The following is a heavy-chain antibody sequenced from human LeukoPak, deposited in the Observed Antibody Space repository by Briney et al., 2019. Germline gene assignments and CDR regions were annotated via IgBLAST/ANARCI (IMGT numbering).Heavy chain of an antibody. CDR3: ARDCSGRNWARDFDY. Sequence: GGSLRLSCAASGFTFSEYSLIWVRQAPGEGLEWVSYIGSNSRTIYYADSVKGRFTMSRDNDKNSMYLQMNSLRAEDTAVYYCARDCSGRNWARDFDYWGQGTLVTVSS. V-gene: IGHV3-48*01. CDR2: IGSNSRTI. J-gene: IGHJ4*02. CDR1: GFTFSEYS. D-gene: IGHD2-15*01.